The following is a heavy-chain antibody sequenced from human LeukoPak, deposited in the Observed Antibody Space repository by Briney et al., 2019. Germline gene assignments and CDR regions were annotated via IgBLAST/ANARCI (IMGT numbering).Heavy chain of an antibody. J-gene: IGHJ4*02. Sequence: GGSLRLSCAASGFTFSTYTMNWVRQTPGKRLEWVSYITGGSNNILYADSVKGRFTISRDNAKNSLYLQMNSLRDEDTAVYYCATSRDWRVESWGRGIAVTVSS. V-gene: IGHV3-48*02. D-gene: IGHD2-21*02. CDR1: GFTFSTYT. CDR3: ATSRDWRVES. CDR2: ITGGSNNI.